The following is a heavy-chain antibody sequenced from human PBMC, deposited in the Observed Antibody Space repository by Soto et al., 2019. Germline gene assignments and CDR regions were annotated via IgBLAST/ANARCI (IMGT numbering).Heavy chain of an antibody. CDR2: IIPILGIA. J-gene: IGHJ6*02. V-gene: IGHV1-69*02. Sequence: QVQLVQSGAEVKKPGSSVKVSCKASGGTFSSYTISWVRQAPGQGLEWMGRIIPILGIANYAQKFQGRVTITADKSTSTAYMELSSLRSEDTAVYYCASLMSSGYYYGMDVWGPGTTVTVSS. CDR3: ASLMSSGYYYGMDV. D-gene: IGHD3-10*01. CDR1: GGTFSSYT.